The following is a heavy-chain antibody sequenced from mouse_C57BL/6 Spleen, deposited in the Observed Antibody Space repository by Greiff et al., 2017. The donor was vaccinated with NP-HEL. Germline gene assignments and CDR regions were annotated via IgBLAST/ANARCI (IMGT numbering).Heavy chain of an antibody. CDR3: AREGITTVVAYYFDY. J-gene: IGHJ2*01. Sequence: VQLVESGAELVKPGASVKLSCKASGYTFTSYWMHWVKQRPGRGLEWIGRIDPNSGGTKYNEKFKSKATLTVDKPSSTAYMQLSSLTSEDSAVYYCAREGITTVVAYYFDYWGQGTTLTVSS. D-gene: IGHD1-1*01. V-gene: IGHV1-72*01. CDR2: IDPNSGGT. CDR1: GYTFTSYW.